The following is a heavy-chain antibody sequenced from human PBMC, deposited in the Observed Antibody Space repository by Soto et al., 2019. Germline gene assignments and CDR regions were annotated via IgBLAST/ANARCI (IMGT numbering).Heavy chain of an antibody. CDR1: GFTFSSYA. V-gene: IGHV3-23*01. CDR2: ISGSGGST. J-gene: IGHJ5*02. CDR3: AKNVLYVLAAPSKWLDP. Sequence: GGSLRLSCAASGFTFSSYAMSWVRQAPGKGLEWVSGISGSGGSTYYADSVKGRFTISRDNYKNTVYLQMNSLRAEDTAVYHCAKNVLYVLAAPSKWLDPWGQGTLVTVSS. D-gene: IGHD2-15*01.